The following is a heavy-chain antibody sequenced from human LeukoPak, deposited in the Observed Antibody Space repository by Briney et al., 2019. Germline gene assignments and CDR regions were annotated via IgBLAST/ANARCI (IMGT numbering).Heavy chain of an antibody. Sequence: ASVKVSCKASGYTFTNYAMHWVRQAPGQRLEWMGWINAGNGNTKYSQEFQGRVTITRDTSASTAYMELSSLRSEDMAVYYCARVVKYSSGPLTDLLPYYFDYWGQGTPVTVSS. V-gene: IGHV1-3*03. J-gene: IGHJ4*02. D-gene: IGHD6-19*01. CDR3: ARVVKYSSGPLTDLLPYYFDY. CDR2: INAGNGNT. CDR1: GYTFTNYA.